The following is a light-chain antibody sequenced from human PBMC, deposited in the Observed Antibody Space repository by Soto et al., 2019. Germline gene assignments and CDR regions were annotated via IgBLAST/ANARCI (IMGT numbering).Light chain of an antibody. CDR2: GAS. J-gene: IGKJ1*01. CDR3: QQYNNWPPWT. CDR1: QSVSSN. V-gene: IGKV3D-15*01. Sequence: EIVMTQSPDTLSASPGERATLSCRASQSVSSNLAWYQQKPGQAPRLLIYGASTRATGIPSRFSGSGSGAEFTLTISTLHSEDFAVYYCQQYNNWPPWTFGQGTKVDIK.